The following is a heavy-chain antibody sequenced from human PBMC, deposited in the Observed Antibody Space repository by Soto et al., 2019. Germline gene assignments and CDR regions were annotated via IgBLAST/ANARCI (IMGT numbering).Heavy chain of an antibody. D-gene: IGHD3-9*01. J-gene: IGHJ4*02. CDR2: IIPIFGPP. CDR3: ATNTNRSSDLLTGYYSDS. V-gene: IGHV1-69*01. CDR1: GGTFSSSA. Sequence: QVQLVQSGAEVKRPGSSVKVSCKPSGGTFSSSAISWVRQAPGQGLEWVGGIIPIFGPPKNAQKFQGRVTISADDSMSTAYMELSSLTSEETAVYYCATNTNRSSDLLTGYYSDSWGQGTLVTVSS.